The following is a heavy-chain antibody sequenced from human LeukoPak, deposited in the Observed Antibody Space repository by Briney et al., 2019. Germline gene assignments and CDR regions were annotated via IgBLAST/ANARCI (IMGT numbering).Heavy chain of an antibody. V-gene: IGHV3-7*01. J-gene: IGHJ5*02. D-gene: IGHD3-9*01. Sequence: KTGGSLRLSCAASGFTFSTYWMTWVRQAPGKGLEWVANIKQDGSEKYYVDSVKGRFTISRDNAKNSLYLQMNSLRDEDTAVYYCARDLQADFDWLLDWYDPWGQGTLVTVSS. CDR2: IKQDGSEK. CDR3: ARDLQADFDWLLDWYDP. CDR1: GFTFSTYW.